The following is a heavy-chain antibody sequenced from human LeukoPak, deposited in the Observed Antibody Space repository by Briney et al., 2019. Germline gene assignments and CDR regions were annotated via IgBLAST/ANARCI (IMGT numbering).Heavy chain of an antibody. Sequence: GGSLRLSCAASGFTVSSNYMSWVRQAPGKGLEWVSVLYSGGSTYYADSVKGRFTISRDNSKNTLYLQMNSVRAEDTAVYYCAREVPPHYHYYYGMDVWGQGTTVTVSS. J-gene: IGHJ6*02. CDR1: GFTVSSNY. CDR2: LYSGGST. D-gene: IGHD2-2*01. V-gene: IGHV3-66*01. CDR3: AREVPPHYHYYYGMDV.